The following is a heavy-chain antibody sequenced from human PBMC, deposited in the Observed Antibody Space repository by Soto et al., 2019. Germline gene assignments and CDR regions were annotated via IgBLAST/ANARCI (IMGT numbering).Heavy chain of an antibody. V-gene: IGHV1-69*08. CDR2: IIPILGIA. D-gene: IGHD6-13*01. CDR1: GGTFSSYT. CDR3: ARDQAAAVDYYYGMDV. J-gene: IGHJ6*02. Sequence: QVQLVQSGAEVKKPGSSVKVSCKASGGTFSSYTISWVRQAPGQGLEWMGRIIPILGIANYAQKFQGRVTITADKSTSTAYMGLSSLRSEDTAVYYCARDQAAAVDYYYGMDVWGQGTTVTVSS.